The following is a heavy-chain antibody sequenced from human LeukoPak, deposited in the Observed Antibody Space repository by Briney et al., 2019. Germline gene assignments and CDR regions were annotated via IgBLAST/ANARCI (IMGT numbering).Heavy chain of an antibody. CDR3: ARGLGDYGGAFDI. CDR2: ISSSGSTI. Sequence: GGSLRLSCAASGFTFSSYEMNWVRQAPGKGLEWVSYISSSGSTIYYADSVKVRFTISRDNAKNSLYLQMNSMRAEDTAVYYCARGLGDYGGAFDIWGQGTMVTVSS. J-gene: IGHJ3*02. V-gene: IGHV3-48*03. CDR1: GFTFSSYE. D-gene: IGHD4/OR15-4a*01.